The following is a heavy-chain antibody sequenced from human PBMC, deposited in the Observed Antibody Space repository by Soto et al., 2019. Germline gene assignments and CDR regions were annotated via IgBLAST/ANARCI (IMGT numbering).Heavy chain of an antibody. V-gene: IGHV3-23*01. CDR2: ISGSGGST. Sequence: EVQLLESGGGLVQPGGSLRLSCAASGFTFSSYAMSWVRQAPGKGLEWVSAISGSGGSTYYADSVKGRFTISRDNSKNTLYLPLNSPRAEDTAVYYFAQDRGDLGELSLVDYWGQGTLVTVSS. D-gene: IGHD3-16*02. CDR3: AQDRGDLGELSLVDY. J-gene: IGHJ4*02. CDR1: GFTFSSYA.